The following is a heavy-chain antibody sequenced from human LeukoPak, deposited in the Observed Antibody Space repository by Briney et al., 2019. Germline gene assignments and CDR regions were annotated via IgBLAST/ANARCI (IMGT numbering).Heavy chain of an antibody. D-gene: IGHD4-17*01. V-gene: IGHV3-33*01. CDR1: GFTFSSFA. CDR3: SRGGYGDYNNWFDP. Sequence: GGSLRLSCAASGFTFSSFAMHWVRQAPGKGLEWVADIWYNGSNKYYAESVKGRFTISRDNSKNTLYLRMNSLRAEDTAVYYCSRGGYGDYNNWFDPWGQGTLVIVSS. J-gene: IGHJ5*02. CDR2: IWYNGSNK.